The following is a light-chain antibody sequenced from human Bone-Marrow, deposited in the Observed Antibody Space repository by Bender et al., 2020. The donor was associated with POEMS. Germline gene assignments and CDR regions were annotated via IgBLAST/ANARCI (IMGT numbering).Light chain of an antibody. J-gene: IGLJ2*01. CDR2: DVT. CDR3: SSFPSSSTPVVV. V-gene: IGLV2-14*03. Sequence: QSTLTQPASVSESPGQSITISCSGASTVIGDDHYVSWFQHHPGKAPKLIIFDVTNRPSGVSNRFSGSKSGNTASLTISRLQAEDEAVYYCSSFPSSSTPVVVFGGGTKLTVL. CDR1: STVIGDDHY.